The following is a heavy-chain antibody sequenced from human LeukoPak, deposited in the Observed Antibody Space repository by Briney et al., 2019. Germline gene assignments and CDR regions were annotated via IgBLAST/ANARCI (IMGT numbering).Heavy chain of an antibody. V-gene: IGHV4-34*01. CDR1: GGSFSGYY. CDR2: INHSGST. D-gene: IGHD1-1*01. J-gene: IGHJ4*02. CDR3: ARRLATTGRYYFDY. Sequence: SETLSLTCAVYGGSFSGYYWSWIRQPPGKGLEWIGEINHSGSTTYNPSLKSRVTVSLDASKNQFSLRLSSVTAADTALYYCARRLATTGRYYFDYWGQGALVTVSS.